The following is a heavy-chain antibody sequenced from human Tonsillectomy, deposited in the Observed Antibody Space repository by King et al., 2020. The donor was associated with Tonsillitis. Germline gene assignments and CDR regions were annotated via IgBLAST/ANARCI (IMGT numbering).Heavy chain of an antibody. CDR3: AKDRGWGGFGELYYFDY. J-gene: IGHJ4*02. CDR1: GFTFSSYA. V-gene: IGHV3-23*03. D-gene: IGHD3-10*01. CDR2: IYSGGGST. Sequence: VQLVESGGGLVQPGGSLRLSCAASGFTFSSYAMSWVRQAPGKGLEWVSVIYSGGGSTSYADSVKGRFTISRDNSKNTLYLQMNSLRAEDTAVYYCAKDRGWGGFGELYYFDYWGQGTLVTVSS.